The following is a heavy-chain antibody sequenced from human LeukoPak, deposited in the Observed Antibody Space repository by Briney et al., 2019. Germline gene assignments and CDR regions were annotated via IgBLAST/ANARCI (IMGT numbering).Heavy chain of an antibody. CDR1: GGSISSGGYY. Sequence: KPSQTLSLTCTVSGGSISSGGYYWSWIRQHPGKGLEWIGYIYYSGSTYYNPSLKSRVSISVDTSKNQFSLKLSSVTAADTAVYYCARGKFSRAFDIWGQGTMVTVSS. J-gene: IGHJ3*02. CDR2: IYYSGST. CDR3: ARGKFSRAFDI. V-gene: IGHV4-31*03.